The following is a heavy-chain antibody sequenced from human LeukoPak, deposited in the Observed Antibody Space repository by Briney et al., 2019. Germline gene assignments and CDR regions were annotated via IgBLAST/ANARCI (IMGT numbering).Heavy chain of an antibody. CDR2: ISYDGSNK. J-gene: IGHJ6*03. Sequence: PGGSLRLSCAASGFTFSSYGMHWVRQAPGKGLEWVAVISYDGSNKYYADSAKGRFTISRDNAKNSLYLQMNSLRADDTAVYYCARFAAGGSYYYYMDVWGKGTTVTVSS. V-gene: IGHV3-30*03. CDR3: ARFAAGGSYYYYMDV. CDR1: GFTFSSYG. D-gene: IGHD6-25*01.